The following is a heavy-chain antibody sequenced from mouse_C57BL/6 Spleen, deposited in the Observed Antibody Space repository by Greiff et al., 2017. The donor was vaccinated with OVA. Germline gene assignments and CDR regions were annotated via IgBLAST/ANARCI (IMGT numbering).Heavy chain of an antibody. CDR2: ISYDGSN. CDR3: ARVDYGSRGWYFDV. Sequence: EVQLQQSGPGLVKPSQSLSLTCSVTGYSITSGYYWNWIRQFPGNKLEWMGYISYDGSNNYNPSLKNRISITRDTSKNQFFLKLNSVTTEDTATYYCARVDYGSRGWYFDVWGTGTTVTVSS. V-gene: IGHV3-6*01. J-gene: IGHJ1*03. D-gene: IGHD1-1*01. CDR1: GYSITSGYY.